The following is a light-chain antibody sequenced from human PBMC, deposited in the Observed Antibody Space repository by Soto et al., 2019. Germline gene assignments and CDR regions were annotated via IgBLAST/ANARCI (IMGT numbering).Light chain of an antibody. CDR1: SSNIGSYT. J-gene: IGLJ3*02. CDR3: AVWDDSLNGRV. CDR2: IND. Sequence: QAVVTQPPSASGTPGQRVTISCSGSSSNIGSYTVNWYQHLPGTAPKLLIYINDQRPSGVPDRFSGSKSGTSASLAISGLQSEDEADYYCAVWDDSLNGRVFGGGTKLTVL. V-gene: IGLV1-44*01.